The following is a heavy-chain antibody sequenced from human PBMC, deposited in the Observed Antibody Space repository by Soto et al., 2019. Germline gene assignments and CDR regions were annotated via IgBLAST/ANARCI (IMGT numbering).Heavy chain of an antibody. D-gene: IGHD2-2*01. CDR3: ARGLGYCSSTSCYEIDY. CDR2: IYYSGST. Sequence: SETLSLTCTVSGGSISSGGYYWSWIRQHPGKGLEWIGYIYYSGSTYYNPSLKSRVTISVDTSKNQFSLKLSSVTAADTAVYYCARGLGYCSSTSCYEIDYWGQGTLVTVYS. CDR1: GGSISSGGYY. V-gene: IGHV4-31*03. J-gene: IGHJ4*02.